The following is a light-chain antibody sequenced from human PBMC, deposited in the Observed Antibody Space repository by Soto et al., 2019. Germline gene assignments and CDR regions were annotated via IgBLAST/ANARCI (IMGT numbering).Light chain of an antibody. CDR1: QNINNY. Sequence: DIQMTHAPSSLSAPVGDRVTITCQASQNINNYLNWYQQKPGRDPKLLIYDASNLEAGVPSRFRGSGSGTDFTFTISRLQPEDIATYDCQQYENLPTFGQGTRGEIK. CDR2: DAS. CDR3: QQYENLPT. J-gene: IGKJ5*01. V-gene: IGKV1-33*01.